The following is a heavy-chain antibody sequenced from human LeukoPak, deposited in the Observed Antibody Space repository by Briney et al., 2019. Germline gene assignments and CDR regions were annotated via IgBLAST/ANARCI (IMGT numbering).Heavy chain of an antibody. J-gene: IGHJ1*01. CDR2: ISPNTGNP. CDR1: GYIFSIHA. CDR3: ARDYTLTVGTTSYFQH. Sequence: ASAKVSCKASGYIFSIHAIIWVRQAPGQGLEFMGWISPNTGNPTYAQGFTGRFVFSLDPSVSTAYLQISSLKAEDTAVYYCARDYTLTVGTTSYFQHWGQGTVVTVSS. D-gene: IGHD1-7*01. V-gene: IGHV7-4-1*02.